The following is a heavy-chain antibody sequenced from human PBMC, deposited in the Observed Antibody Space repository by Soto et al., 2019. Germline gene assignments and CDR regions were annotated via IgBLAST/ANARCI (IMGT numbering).Heavy chain of an antibody. Sequence: GASVKVSCKASGYTFTSYGISWVRQAPGQGLERMGWISAYNGNTNYAQKLQGRVTMTTDTSTSTAYMELRSLRSDDTAVYYFARGGRMKYYDFWSGSNNWFDPWGQGTLVTVSS. V-gene: IGHV1-18*01. CDR2: ISAYNGNT. CDR3: ARGGRMKYYDFWSGSNNWFDP. CDR1: GYTFTSYG. J-gene: IGHJ5*02. D-gene: IGHD3-3*01.